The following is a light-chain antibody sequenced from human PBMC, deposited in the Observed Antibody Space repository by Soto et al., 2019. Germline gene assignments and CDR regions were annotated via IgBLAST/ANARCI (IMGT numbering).Light chain of an antibody. V-gene: IGKV1-5*01. CDR1: QSISSW. Sequence: DIPATQSPATLSANVGDRDTIPCGASQSISSWLAWYQQKPGKAPNLLIYDASSLESGVPSRFSGSGSGTEFTLTISSLQPDDFATYYCQEYNSYPRRFAQGTKVDI. CDR2: DAS. CDR3: QEYNSYPRR. J-gene: IGKJ1*01.